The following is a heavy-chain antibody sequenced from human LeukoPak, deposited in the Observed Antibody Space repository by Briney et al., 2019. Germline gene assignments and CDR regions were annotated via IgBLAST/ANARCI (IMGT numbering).Heavy chain of an antibody. D-gene: IGHD2-15*01. CDR1: GYTFTRYD. CDR3: ARVDGSPDY. V-gene: IGHV1-8*03. Sequence: ASVKVSCKASGYTFTRYDINWVRPATGQGLEWLGWVNTKSGNTGSAQNFQGRLTITRDTSINTAYMELSSLRSEDTAIYYCARVDGSPDYWGQGTLVTVSS. CDR2: VNTKSGNT. J-gene: IGHJ4*02.